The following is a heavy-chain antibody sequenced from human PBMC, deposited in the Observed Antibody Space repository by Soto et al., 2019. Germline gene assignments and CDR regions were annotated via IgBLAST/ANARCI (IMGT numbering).Heavy chain of an antibody. J-gene: IGHJ4*02. CDR3: ARVDYGSGSYPTNYFDY. CDR1: GFTFSSYG. D-gene: IGHD3-10*01. V-gene: IGHV3-33*01. CDR2: IWYDGSNK. Sequence: GGSLRLSCAASGFTFSSYGMHWVRQAPGKGLEWVAVIWYDGSNKYYADSVKGRFTISRDNSKNTLYLQMNSLRAEDTAVYYCARVDYGSGSYPTNYFDYWGQGTLVTVSS.